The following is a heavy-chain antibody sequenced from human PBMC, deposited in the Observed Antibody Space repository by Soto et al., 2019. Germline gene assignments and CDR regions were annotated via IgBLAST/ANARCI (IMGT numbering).Heavy chain of an antibody. D-gene: IGHD3-9*01. Sequence: EVQLVESGGGLVQPGGSLRLSCVASGLTFSSDWLNWVRQAPGKGLEWVANISPEGSVKYYVDSMKGQIAISRDNAKYSVFLLVNSLRVDDTSVYYCMTGSGSWGLGTLVTVSS. CDR2: ISPEGSVK. V-gene: IGHV3-7*02. J-gene: IGHJ5*01. CDR1: GLTFSSDW. CDR3: MTGSGS.